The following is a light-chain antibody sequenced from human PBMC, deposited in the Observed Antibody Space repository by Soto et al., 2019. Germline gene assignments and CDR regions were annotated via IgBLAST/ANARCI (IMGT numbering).Light chain of an antibody. CDR1: QGINKW. CDR3: QQANSFPIP. CDR2: AAA. V-gene: IGKV1-12*01. J-gene: IGKJ5*01. Sequence: DIQMTQTPSSLSAAVVDRFTITLLASQGINKWLAWYQQKPGKAPKLLIYAAASLQSGVPSRFSGSGSGTDFSLTISSLQPEDFATYYCQQANSFPIPFGQRTRLEIK.